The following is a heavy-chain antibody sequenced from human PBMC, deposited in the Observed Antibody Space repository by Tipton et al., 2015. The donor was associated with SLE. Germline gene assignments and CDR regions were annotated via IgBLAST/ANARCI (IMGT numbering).Heavy chain of an antibody. V-gene: IGHV4-34*09. J-gene: IGHJ6*04. CDR3: ARATDWNLSPDV. CDR2: INHGGST. CDR1: GGSFSGYY. D-gene: IGHD1-7*01. Sequence: TLSLTCAVYGGSFSGYYWTWIRQPPGKGLEWIGEINHGGSTNYNPSLGSRLTISVDTSKDQFSLRLTSVTAADTAVYYCARATDWNLSPDVWGKGTTVTVSS.